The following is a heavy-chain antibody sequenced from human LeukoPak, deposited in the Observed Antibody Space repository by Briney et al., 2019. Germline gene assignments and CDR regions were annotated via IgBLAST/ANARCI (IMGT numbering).Heavy chain of an antibody. J-gene: IGHJ5*02. Sequence: ASVKVSCKASGYTFTGYYVHWVRQAPGQGLEWMGWINPNSGGTYYAQKFQGRVTMTRDTSISTAYMELSRLRSDDTAVYYCARAGYCSGGSCWEFDPWGQGTLVTVSS. CDR3: ARAGYCSGGSCWEFDP. D-gene: IGHD2-15*01. CDR1: GYTFTGYY. V-gene: IGHV1-2*02. CDR2: INPNSGGT.